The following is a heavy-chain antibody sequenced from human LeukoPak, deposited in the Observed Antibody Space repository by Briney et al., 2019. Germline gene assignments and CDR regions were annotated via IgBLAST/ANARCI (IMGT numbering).Heavy chain of an antibody. Sequence: ASVKVSCKASGYTFTSYGISWVRQAHGQGLEWMGWISAYNGNTNYAQKLQGRVTMTTDTSTSTAYMELRSLRSDDTAVYYCARDDAIWGVIYYDSSSTDYWGQGTLVTVSS. CDR1: GYTFTSYG. CDR3: ARDDAIWGVIYYDSSSTDY. V-gene: IGHV1-18*01. CDR2: ISAYNGNT. J-gene: IGHJ4*02. D-gene: IGHD3-22*01.